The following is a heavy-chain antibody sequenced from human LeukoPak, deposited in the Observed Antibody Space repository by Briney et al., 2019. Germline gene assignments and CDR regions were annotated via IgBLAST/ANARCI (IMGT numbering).Heavy chain of an antibody. V-gene: IGHV3-33*01. J-gene: IGHJ4*02. CDR3: ARHHYGSGNYYDS. D-gene: IGHD3-10*01. CDR1: GFTFSTYG. CDR2: IWYGGSNK. Sequence: GGSLRLSCAASGFTFSTYGIHWVRQAPGKGLEWVAVIWYGGSNKNYADSVKGRFTISRDNSKNTLYLQMNSLRAEDTAVYYCARHHYGSGNYYDSWGQGTLVTVSS.